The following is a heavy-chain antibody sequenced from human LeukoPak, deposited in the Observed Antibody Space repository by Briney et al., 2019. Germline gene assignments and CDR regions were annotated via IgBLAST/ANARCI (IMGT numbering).Heavy chain of an antibody. V-gene: IGHV3-30*18. Sequence: PGGSLRLSCAASGFTFSSYGMHWVRQAPGKGLEWVAVISYDGSNKYYADSVKGRSTISRDNSKNTLYLQMNSLRAEDTAVYYCAKDYRYNWNLDYWGQGTLVTVSS. D-gene: IGHD1-20*01. J-gene: IGHJ4*02. CDR2: ISYDGSNK. CDR3: AKDYRYNWNLDY. CDR1: GFTFSSYG.